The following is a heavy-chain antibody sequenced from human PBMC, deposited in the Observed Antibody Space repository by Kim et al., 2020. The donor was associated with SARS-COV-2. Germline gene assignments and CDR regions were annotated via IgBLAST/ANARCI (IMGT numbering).Heavy chain of an antibody. Sequence: GGSLRLSCAASGFTFSSYEMNWVRQAPGKGLEWVSYISSSGRTIYYADSVKGRFTISRDNAKNSLYLQMNSLRAEDTAVYYCASYGSGSFGYRGYWGQGTLVTVSS. CDR3: ASYGSGSFGYRGY. CDR1: GFTFSSYE. CDR2: ISSSGRTI. V-gene: IGHV3-48*03. J-gene: IGHJ4*02. D-gene: IGHD3-10*01.